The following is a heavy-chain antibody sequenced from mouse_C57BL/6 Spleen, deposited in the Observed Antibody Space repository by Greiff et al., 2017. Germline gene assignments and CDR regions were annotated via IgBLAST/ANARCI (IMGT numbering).Heavy chain of an antibody. CDR3: TRDYYYGSSYAMDY. J-gene: IGHJ4*01. CDR1: GYTFTSYW. V-gene: IGHV1-5*01. CDR2: IYPGNSDT. Sequence: EVKLVESGTVLARPGASVKMSCKTSGYTFTSYWMHWVKQRPGQGLEWIGAIYPGNSDTSYNQKFKGKAKLTAVTSASTAYMELSSLTNEDSAVYYCTRDYYYGSSYAMDYWGQGTSVTVSS. D-gene: IGHD1-1*01.